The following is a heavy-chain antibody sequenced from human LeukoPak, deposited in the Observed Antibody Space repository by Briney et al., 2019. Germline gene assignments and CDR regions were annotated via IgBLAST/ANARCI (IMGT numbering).Heavy chain of an antibody. J-gene: IGHJ4*02. CDR2: IYYSGST. D-gene: IGHD3-10*01. V-gene: IGHV4-31*03. CDR1: GGSISSGGYY. CDR3: ARGPFLDGSGSYYIYYFDY. Sequence: PSKTLSLTCTVSGGSISSGGYYWSWIRQHPGKGLEWIGYIYYSGSTYYNPSLKSRVTISVDTSKNQFSLKLSSVTAADTAVYYCARGPFLDGSGSYYIYYFDYWGQGTLVTVSS.